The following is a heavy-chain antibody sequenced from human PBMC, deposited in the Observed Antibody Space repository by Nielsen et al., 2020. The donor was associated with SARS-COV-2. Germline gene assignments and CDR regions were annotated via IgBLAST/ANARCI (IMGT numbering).Heavy chain of an antibody. CDR1: GYTFTSYD. J-gene: IGHJ4*02. CDR3: ARGFRDYGDYDY. Sequence: ASVKVSCKASGYTFTSYDINWVRQATGQGLEWMGWMNPNSGNTGYAQKFQGRVTMTRNTSISTAYMELSSLRSEDTAVYYCARGFRDYGDYDYWGQGTLVTVSS. D-gene: IGHD4-17*01. V-gene: IGHV1-8*01. CDR2: MNPNSGNT.